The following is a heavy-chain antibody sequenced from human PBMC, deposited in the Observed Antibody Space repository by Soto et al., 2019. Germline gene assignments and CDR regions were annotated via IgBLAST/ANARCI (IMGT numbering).Heavy chain of an antibody. V-gene: IGHV3-9*01. CDR3: AKDVMITFGGVARSLDV. D-gene: IGHD3-16*01. CDR1: GFTFDDYA. J-gene: IGHJ6*04. CDR2: ISWNSGSI. Sequence: EVQLVESGGGLEQPGRSLRLSCAASGFTFDDYAMHWVRQAPGKGLAWVSGISWNSGSIGYADSVKGRFTISRDNAKNSLYLQMNSLRAEDTALYYCAKDVMITFGGVARSLDVWRKGTTVTVSS.